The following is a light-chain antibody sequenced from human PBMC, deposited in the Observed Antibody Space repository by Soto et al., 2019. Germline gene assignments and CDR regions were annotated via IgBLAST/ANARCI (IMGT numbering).Light chain of an antibody. V-gene: IGKV3-15*01. CDR3: QQYNNWPRT. Sequence: IVMTQAPATLSGSPGEKATLSGGASQSVSSNLAWYQQKPGQAPRLLIHGASTRATGIPARFSGSGSGTEFTLTISSLQSEDFAVYYCQQYNNWPRTFGQGTKVDIK. CDR1: QSVSSN. CDR2: GAS. J-gene: IGKJ1*01.